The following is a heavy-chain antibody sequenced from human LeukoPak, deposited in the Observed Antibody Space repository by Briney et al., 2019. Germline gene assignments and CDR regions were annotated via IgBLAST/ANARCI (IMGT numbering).Heavy chain of an antibody. CDR2: IKEDGSEK. CDR1: GFTFSSYW. V-gene: IGHV3-7*03. D-gene: IGHD5-18*01. Sequence: GGSLRLSCAASGFTFSSYWMTWVRQAPGKGLEWVANIKEDGSEKHYVDFVRGRFTISRDNAKDSLYLQMNSLRVEDTAVYYCARGYGSKDYWGQGTLVTVSS. J-gene: IGHJ4*02. CDR3: ARGYGSKDY.